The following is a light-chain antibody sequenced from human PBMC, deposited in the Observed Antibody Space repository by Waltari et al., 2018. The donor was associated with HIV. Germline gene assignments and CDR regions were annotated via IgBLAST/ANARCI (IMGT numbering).Light chain of an antibody. CDR2: GAS. CDR3: QQLHSFPLI. CDR1: QDISTY. Sequence: DIQLTQSPSFLSSHVGDRVTISCRASQDISTYLPWYQQKPGEAPKLLIHGASTLHRGVTSRFSGSGSGTDFTLTIKNLRPEDFAIYYCQQLHSFPLIFGGGTKVE. V-gene: IGKV1-9*01. J-gene: IGKJ4*01.